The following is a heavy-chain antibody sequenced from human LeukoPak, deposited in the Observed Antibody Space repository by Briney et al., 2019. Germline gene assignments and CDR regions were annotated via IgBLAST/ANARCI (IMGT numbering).Heavy chain of an antibody. CDR3: ARDWNYVPDY. D-gene: IGHD1-7*01. J-gene: IGHJ4*02. CDR2: VSGYNGNT. V-gene: IGHV1-18*01. CDR1: GYTFTSYG. Sequence: ASVKVSCKASGYTFTSYGVSWVRQAPGQGLEWLGWVSGYNGNTKYAQNLQGRVTVTTDTSTSTAYMDLRGLRSDDSAVYYCARDWNYVPDYWGQGTLVIVSS.